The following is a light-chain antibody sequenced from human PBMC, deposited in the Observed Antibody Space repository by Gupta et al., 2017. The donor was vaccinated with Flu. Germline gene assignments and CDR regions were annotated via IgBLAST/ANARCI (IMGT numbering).Light chain of an antibody. CDR1: QAIDNY. CDR2: DSS. J-gene: IGKJ4*01. Sequence: DIQMTQSPTSLSASVGDRVTITCQASQAIDNYLNWYQQKPGKAPTLLIEDSSRLHTGVPSRFSGDGSGTNFTFTITGLQPEDFVTYYCQQNFGLPLTFGGGTTVDMK. V-gene: IGKV1-33*01. CDR3: QQNFGLPLT.